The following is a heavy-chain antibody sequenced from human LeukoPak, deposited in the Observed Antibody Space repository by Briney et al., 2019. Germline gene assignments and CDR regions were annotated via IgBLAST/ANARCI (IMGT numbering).Heavy chain of an antibody. CDR3: ARGPPYSGWLDY. Sequence: QPGGSLRLSCAASGFTFSSYAMHWVRQAPGKGLEWVAVISYDGSNKYYADSVKGRFTISRDNSKNTLYLQMNSLRAEDTAVYSCARGPPYSGWLDYWGQGTLVTVSS. D-gene: IGHD5-12*01. V-gene: IGHV3-30*01. J-gene: IGHJ4*02. CDR2: ISYDGSNK. CDR1: GFTFSSYA.